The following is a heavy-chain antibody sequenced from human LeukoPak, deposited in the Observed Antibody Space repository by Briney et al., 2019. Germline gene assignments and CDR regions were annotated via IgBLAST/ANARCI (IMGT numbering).Heavy chain of an antibody. D-gene: IGHD3-22*01. CDR2: IYYSGTT. V-gene: IGHV4-59*01. CDR3: ARDWGGYYDSSGYYYPNAFDI. CDR1: GGSMSSYY. Sequence: SETLSLICTVSGGSMSSYYWNWIRQPPGEGLEWIGYIYYSGTTNYNPYHKSRVPTSVDTSKNQVSLKLSSVTAADTAVYYCARDWGGYYDSSGYYYPNAFDIWGQGTMVTVSS. J-gene: IGHJ3*02.